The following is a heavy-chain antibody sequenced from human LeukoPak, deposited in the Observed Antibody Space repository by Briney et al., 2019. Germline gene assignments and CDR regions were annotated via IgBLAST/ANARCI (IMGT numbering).Heavy chain of an antibody. V-gene: IGHV3-23*01. Sequence: PGGSLRLPCAASGFTFSSYAMSWDRQAPGKGLEWVSAISGSGGSTYYADSVKGRFTTSRDNSKNTLYLQMNSLRAEDTAVYYCAKDQGYYDFWSGFDYWGQGTLVTVSS. J-gene: IGHJ4*02. CDR2: ISGSGGST. CDR3: AKDQGYYDFWSGFDY. D-gene: IGHD3-3*01. CDR1: GFTFSSYA.